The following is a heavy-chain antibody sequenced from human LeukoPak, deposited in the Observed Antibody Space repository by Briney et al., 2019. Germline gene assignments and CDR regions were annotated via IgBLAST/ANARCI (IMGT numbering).Heavy chain of an antibody. V-gene: IGHV3-53*01. CDR1: GFTVSSNY. D-gene: IGHD5-18*01. CDR2: IYSDGKT. CDR3: AWILGINDC. Sequence: PGGSLRLSCAVSGFTVSSNYMNWVRQAPGKGLEWVSVIYSDGKTNYADSVKGRFTISRDNSKNTVYLQMNSLRVDDTAVYYCAWILGINDCWGQGTLVTVSS. J-gene: IGHJ4*02.